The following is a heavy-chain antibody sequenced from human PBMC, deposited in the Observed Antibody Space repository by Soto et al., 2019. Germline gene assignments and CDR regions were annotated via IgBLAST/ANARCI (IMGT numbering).Heavy chain of an antibody. Sequence: GGSLRVSCAASGFTFSSYAMHWVRQAPGKGLEWVAVISYDGSNKYYADSVKGRFTISRDNSKNTLYLQMNSLRAEDTAMYYCARHISNFRYYYYAMDVWGQGTTVTVSS. D-gene: IGHD4-4*01. CDR1: GFTFSSYA. CDR3: ARHISNFRYYYYAMDV. J-gene: IGHJ6*02. V-gene: IGHV3-30-3*01. CDR2: ISYDGSNK.